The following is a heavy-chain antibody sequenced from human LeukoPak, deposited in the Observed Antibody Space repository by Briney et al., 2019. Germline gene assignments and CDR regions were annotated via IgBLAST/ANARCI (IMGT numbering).Heavy chain of an antibody. CDR3: AREPRRPDILTGPFDY. CDR2: ISGSGGST. D-gene: IGHD3-9*01. V-gene: IGHV3-23*01. J-gene: IGHJ4*02. CDR1: GFTFSSYS. Sequence: GGSLRLSCAASGFTFSSYSMNWVRQAPGKGLEWVSAISGSGGSTYYADSVKGRFTISRDNSKNTLYLQMNSLRAEDTAVYYCAREPRRPDILTGPFDYWGQGTLVTVSS.